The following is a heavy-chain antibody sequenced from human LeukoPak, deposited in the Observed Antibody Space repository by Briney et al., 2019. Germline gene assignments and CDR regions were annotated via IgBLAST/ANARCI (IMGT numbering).Heavy chain of an antibody. CDR1: GGSISSYY. J-gene: IGHJ5*02. Sequence: PSETLSLTCTVSGGSISSYYWSWIRQPAGKGLEWIGRIYTSGSTNYNPSLKSRVTMSVDTSKNQFSLKLSSVTAADTAVYYCARDPIFYCSGGSCYPNWFDPWGQGTLVTVSS. CDR2: IYTSGST. D-gene: IGHD2-15*01. V-gene: IGHV4-4*07. CDR3: ARDPIFYCSGGSCYPNWFDP.